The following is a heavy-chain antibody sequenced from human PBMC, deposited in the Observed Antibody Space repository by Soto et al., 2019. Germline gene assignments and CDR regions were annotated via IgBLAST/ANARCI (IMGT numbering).Heavy chain of an antibody. CDR2: IYPDDSDT. Sequence: PGESLKISCKGSGYSFTSYCIGWVRQMPGRGLEWMGIIYPDDSDTRYSPSFQGQVTISVDKSISTAYLQWSSLKASDTAMYYCARQRAFRGVILAPDYWGQGTLVTVSS. V-gene: IGHV5-51*01. CDR1: GYSFTSYC. CDR3: ARQRAFRGVILAPDY. J-gene: IGHJ4*02. D-gene: IGHD3-16*02.